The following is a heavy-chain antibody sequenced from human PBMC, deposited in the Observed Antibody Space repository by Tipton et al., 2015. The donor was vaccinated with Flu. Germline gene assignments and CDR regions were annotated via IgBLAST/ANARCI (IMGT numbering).Heavy chain of an antibody. CDR3: ARAPTFFDY. V-gene: IGHV4-39*07. CDR1: GGSIGSSYYY. Sequence: TLSLTCTVSGGSIGSSYYYWGWIRQPPGKGLEWIGSILNSGSTYYNPSLESRVTISVDSSKNQFSLTLSSVTAADTADYYCARAPTFFDYWGQGTLVTVSS. J-gene: IGHJ4*02. CDR2: ILNSGST.